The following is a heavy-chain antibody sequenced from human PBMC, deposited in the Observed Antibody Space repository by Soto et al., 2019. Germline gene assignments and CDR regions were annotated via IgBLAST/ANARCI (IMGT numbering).Heavy chain of an antibody. CDR3: ARERVESGYPEYFQH. CDR2: ISGGST. V-gene: IGHV3-30*07. J-gene: IGHJ1*01. D-gene: IGHD3-22*01. Sequence: SCKASGYTFTSYAMHLVRQAPGQKLEWMGWISGGSTYYADSVKGRFTISRDNSKNTLYLQMNSLRAEDTAVYYCARERVESGYPEYFQHWGQGTLVTVSS. CDR1: GYTFTSYA.